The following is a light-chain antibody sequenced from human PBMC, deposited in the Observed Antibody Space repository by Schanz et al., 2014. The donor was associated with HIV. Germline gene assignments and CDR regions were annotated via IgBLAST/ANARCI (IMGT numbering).Light chain of an antibody. J-gene: IGKJ4*01. CDR2: SAS. CDR3: QYFGNSGGT. Sequence: DIQMTQSPTTLSASVGDRVTITCRASQNIGKWLTWYQQKPGKAPNLLIYSASTLQSGVPSRFSGTGSGTDFTLTISSLEPEDFAVYYCQYFGNSGGTFGGGTKVEIK. CDR1: QNIGKW. V-gene: IGKV1-5*01.